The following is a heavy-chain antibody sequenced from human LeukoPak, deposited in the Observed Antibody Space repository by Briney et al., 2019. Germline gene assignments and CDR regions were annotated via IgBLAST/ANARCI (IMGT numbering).Heavy chain of an antibody. Sequence: SETLSLTCTVSGGSFSTSNYYWGWVRQPPGKGLEWIASINYSGTSFYNPSLKSRVTISVDTSKNQFSLKLSSVTAADTAVYYCARGSALEWLLHYFDYWGQGTLVTVSS. CDR2: INYSGTS. CDR1: GGSFSTSNYY. V-gene: IGHV4-39*07. D-gene: IGHD3-3*01. CDR3: ARGSALEWLLHYFDY. J-gene: IGHJ4*02.